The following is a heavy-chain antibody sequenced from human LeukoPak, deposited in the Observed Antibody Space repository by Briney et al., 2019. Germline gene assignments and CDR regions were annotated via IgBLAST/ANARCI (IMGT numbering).Heavy chain of an antibody. CDR3: AKDLDGSGMYGGTDS. J-gene: IGHJ4*02. D-gene: IGHD6-19*01. V-gene: IGHV3-23*01. CDR2: ITASARTT. CDR1: GFNFRDYG. Sequence: GGSLRLSCEASGFNFRDYGMNWVRQAPGKGLEWVSGITASARTTYYADSVKGRFTIYSDNSKNTLSLQMSSLRAEDTAVYCAKDLDGSGMYGGTDSWGQGTPVTVSS.